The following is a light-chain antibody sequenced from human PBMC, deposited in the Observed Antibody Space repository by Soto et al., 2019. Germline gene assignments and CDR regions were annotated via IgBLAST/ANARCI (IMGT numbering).Light chain of an antibody. CDR1: SSNIGAGYD. Sequence: QSVVTQTPSVSGAPGQKITMSCTGSSSNIGAGYDVHWYQQIPGAAPRLLIYADNNRPSGVPDRFSASKSGTSASLAITGLQGEDEANYYCQSYDTSLSGVIFGAGTKVTVL. CDR2: ADN. J-gene: IGLJ2*01. CDR3: QSYDTSLSGVI. V-gene: IGLV1-40*01.